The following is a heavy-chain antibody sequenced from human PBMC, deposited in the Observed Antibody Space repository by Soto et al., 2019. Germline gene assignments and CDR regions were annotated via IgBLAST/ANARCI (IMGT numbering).Heavy chain of an antibody. CDR1: GFSLSTSAVG. D-gene: IGHD2-21*01. CDR2: IYWDDDK. J-gene: IGHJ3*01. V-gene: IGHV2-5*02. CDR3: ARREGYCVGTKCQMRAFDF. Sequence: QITLKESGPALVKPTETLTLTCTFSGFSLSTSAVGVGWIRQPPGKALEWLAVIYWDDDKTYSPSLNNRLTITKDTSKDQVVLVMTNLDPVDTVTYYCARREGYCVGTKCQMRAFDFWGQGTMVTVSS.